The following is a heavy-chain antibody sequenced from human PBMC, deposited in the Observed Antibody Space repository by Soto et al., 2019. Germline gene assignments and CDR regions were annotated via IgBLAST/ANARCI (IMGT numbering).Heavy chain of an antibody. CDR1: GFTFSSYG. J-gene: IGHJ4*02. Sequence: QVQLVESGGGVVQPGRSLRLSCAASGFTFSSYGMHWVRQAPGKGLEWVAVIWYDGSNKYYADSVKGRFTISRDNSKNTLCLQMNSLRAEDTAVYYCARDGEFGGFDYWGQGTLVTVSS. D-gene: IGHD3-16*01. CDR3: ARDGEFGGFDY. V-gene: IGHV3-33*01. CDR2: IWYDGSNK.